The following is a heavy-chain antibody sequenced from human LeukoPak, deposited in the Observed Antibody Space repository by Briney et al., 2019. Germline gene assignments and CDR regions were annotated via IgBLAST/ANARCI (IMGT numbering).Heavy chain of an antibody. CDR3: ARVRGDYVWGSYRHFDY. D-gene: IGHD3-16*02. V-gene: IGHV3-7*01. J-gene: IGHJ4*02. CDR2: INQDGSEK. Sequence: GGSLRLSCAASGFILSNYWMGWVRRAPGKGLEWVANINQDGSEKHYVDFLKGRFTISRDNAKNSLYLQMNSLRAEDTAVYYCARVRGDYVWGSYRHFDYWGQGTLVTVSS. CDR1: GFILSNYW.